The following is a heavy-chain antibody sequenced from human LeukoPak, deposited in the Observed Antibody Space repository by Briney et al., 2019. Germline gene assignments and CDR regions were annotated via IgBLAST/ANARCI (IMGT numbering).Heavy chain of an antibody. CDR1: GGSISSSSYY. CDR3: ARTTTVNTVGYYFDY. D-gene: IGHD4-17*01. V-gene: IGHV4-39*01. J-gene: IGHJ4*02. Sequence: SETLSLTCTVSGGSISSSSYYWGWIRQPPGKGLEWIGSIYYSGSTYYNPSLKSRVTISVDTSKNQFSLKLSSVTAADTAVYYCARTTTVNTVGYYFDYWGQGTLVTVSS. CDR2: IYYSGST.